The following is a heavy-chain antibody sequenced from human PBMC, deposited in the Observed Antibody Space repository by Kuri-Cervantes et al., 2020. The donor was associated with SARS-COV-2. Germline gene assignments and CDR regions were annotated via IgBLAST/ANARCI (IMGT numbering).Heavy chain of an antibody. CDR3: ARDLGYVQLERRPYYYGMDV. CDR1: GGTFSSYA. V-gene: IGHV1-69*13. D-gene: IGHD1-1*01. Sequence: SVKVSCKASGGTFSSYAISWVRQAPGQGLEWMGGTIPIFGTANYAQKFQGRVTITADESTSTAYMELSSLRSEDTAVYYCARDLGYVQLERRPYYYGMDVWGQGTTVTVSS. J-gene: IGHJ6*02. CDR2: TIPIFGTA.